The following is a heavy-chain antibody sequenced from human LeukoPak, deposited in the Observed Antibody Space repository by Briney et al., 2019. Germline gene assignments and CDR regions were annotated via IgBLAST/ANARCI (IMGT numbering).Heavy chain of an antibody. CDR2: ISGTSSTI. V-gene: IGHV3-48*02. D-gene: IGHD5-12*01. Sequence: GGSLRLSCAASGFTFSTYSMNWVRQAPGKGLEWVSYISGTSSTIYYADSVKGRFTISRDNAKNSLNLQMNSLRDEDTAVYYCARARSDYDFIIDYWGQGTLVTVSS. J-gene: IGHJ4*02. CDR3: ARARSDYDFIIDY. CDR1: GFTFSTYS.